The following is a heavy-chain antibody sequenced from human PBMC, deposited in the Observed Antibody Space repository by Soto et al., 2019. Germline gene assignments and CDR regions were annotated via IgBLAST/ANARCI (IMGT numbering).Heavy chain of an antibody. J-gene: IGHJ4*02. CDR3: ARGASGSFDN. V-gene: IGHV4-31*11. Sequence: SETLSLTCAVSGGSISSGGYYWSWIRQHPGRGLEWIGYIYYSGSTNYNPALKSRVTISGDTSKNQLSLKLSSVTAADTAVYFCARGASGSFDNWGQGTLVTVSS. CDR1: GGSISSGGYY. CDR2: IYYSGST. D-gene: IGHD3-3*01.